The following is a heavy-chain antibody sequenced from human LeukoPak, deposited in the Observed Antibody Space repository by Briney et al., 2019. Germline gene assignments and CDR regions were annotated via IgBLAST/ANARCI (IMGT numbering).Heavy chain of an antibody. CDR3: ARDRLGELLRYFDR. J-gene: IGHJ4*02. CDR2: ISSSGSTI. Sequence: GGSLRLSCAAPGFTFSDYYMSWIRQAPGKGLEWVSYISSSGSTIYYADSVKGRFTISRDNAKNSLYLQMNSLRAEDTAVYYCARDRLGELLRYFDRWGQGTLVTVSS. V-gene: IGHV3-11*04. D-gene: IGHD3-10*01. CDR1: GFTFSDYY.